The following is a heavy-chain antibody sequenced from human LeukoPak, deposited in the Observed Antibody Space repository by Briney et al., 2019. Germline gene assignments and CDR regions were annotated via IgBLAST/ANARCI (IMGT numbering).Heavy chain of an antibody. D-gene: IGHD1-1*01. J-gene: IGHJ6*03. Sequence: ASVKVSCKATSRISWVRQAPGQGLEWMGWISAYNGNTNYAQKLQGRVTMTTDTSTSTAYMELRSLRSDDTAVYYCARDGMERENYYYMDVWGKGTTVTVSS. CDR2: ISAYNGNT. V-gene: IGHV1-18*01. CDR3: ARDGMERENYYYMDV. CDR1: TSR.